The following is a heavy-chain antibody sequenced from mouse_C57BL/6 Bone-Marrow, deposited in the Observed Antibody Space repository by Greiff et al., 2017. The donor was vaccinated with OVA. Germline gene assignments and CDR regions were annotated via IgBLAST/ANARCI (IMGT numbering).Heavy chain of an antibody. D-gene: IGHD2-10*02. CDR1: GFTFSSYA. V-gene: IGHV5-4*03. CDR2: ISDGGSYT. CDR3: ARYGNYLFDY. J-gene: IGHJ2*01. Sequence: DVMLVESGGGLVKPGGSLKLSCAASGFTFSSYAMSWVRQTPEKRLEWVATISDGGSYTYYPDNVKGRFTISRDNAKNNLYLQMSHLKSEDTAMYYCARYGNYLFDYWGQGTTLTVSS.